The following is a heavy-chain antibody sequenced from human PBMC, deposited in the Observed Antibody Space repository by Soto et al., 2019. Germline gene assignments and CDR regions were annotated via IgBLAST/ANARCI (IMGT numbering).Heavy chain of an antibody. Sequence: SETLSLTCTVSGDSISSRDYYWGWIRQPPGKGLEWIGSIYYSGGTYYNPSLKRRVTISVDTSRNQFSLKLNSVTAADTAMYYRARREQWLRGLFDHWGQGTQVTVSS. J-gene: IGHJ4*02. CDR2: IYYSGGT. CDR3: ARREQWLRGLFDH. D-gene: IGHD6-19*01. CDR1: GDSISSRDYY. V-gene: IGHV4-39*01.